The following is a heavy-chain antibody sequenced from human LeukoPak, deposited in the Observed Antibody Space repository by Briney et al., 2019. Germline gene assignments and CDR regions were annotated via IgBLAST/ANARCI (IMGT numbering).Heavy chain of an antibody. CDR2: IGTGGDT. Sequence: PGGSLRLSCAASGFTFSDYDMHWVRQAPGKGLEWVSAIGTGGDTYYTGSVKGRFNISREKAKNSLYLQMNSLRAGDTAVYYCARVAKERVGGVYYFDYWGQGTLVTVSS. V-gene: IGHV3-13*01. CDR1: GFTFSDYD. CDR3: ARVAKERVGGVYYFDY. D-gene: IGHD1-1*01. J-gene: IGHJ4*02.